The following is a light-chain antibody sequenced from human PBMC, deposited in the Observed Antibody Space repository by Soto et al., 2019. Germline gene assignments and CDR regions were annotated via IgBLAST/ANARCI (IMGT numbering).Light chain of an antibody. CDR3: QQYKPQAT. Sequence: DIQMTQSPSTLYASVGDRVTITCRASQNINYLLAWYQQKPGKAPKPLIYMASNLESGVPPRFRGSGGGTEFTITISSLQPDDFAAYYCQQYKPQATFGPGTKVEVK. J-gene: IGKJ1*01. CDR1: QNINYL. V-gene: IGKV1-5*03. CDR2: MAS.